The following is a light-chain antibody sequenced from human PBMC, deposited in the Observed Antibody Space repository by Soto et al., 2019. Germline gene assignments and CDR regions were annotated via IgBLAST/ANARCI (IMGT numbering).Light chain of an antibody. CDR3: SSYTSSSTYVV. CDR2: DVS. CDR1: SSDVGGYNY. V-gene: IGLV2-14*01. Sequence: QSVLTQPASVSGSPGQSITISCTGTSSDVGGYNYVSWYQQHPGKAPKLMIYDVSNRPSGVSNRFSGSKSGNTASLTISGLQAEDQAAYHCSSYTSSSTYVVFGGGTKLTVL. J-gene: IGLJ2*01.